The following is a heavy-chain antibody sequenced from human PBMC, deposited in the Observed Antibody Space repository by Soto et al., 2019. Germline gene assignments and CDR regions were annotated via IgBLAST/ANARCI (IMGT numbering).Heavy chain of an antibody. CDR2: IYYSGST. V-gene: IGHV4-59*01. CDR3: ARSTYYYDSSGYYDY. D-gene: IGHD3-22*01. CDR1: GGSISSYY. Sequence: QVQLQESGPGLVKPSETLSLTCTVSGGSISSYYWSWIRQPPGKGLEWIGYIYYSGSTNYNPSLKSPVTISVDTSKNQFSLKLSSVTAADTAVYYCARSTYYYDSSGYYDYWGQGTLVTVSS. J-gene: IGHJ4*02.